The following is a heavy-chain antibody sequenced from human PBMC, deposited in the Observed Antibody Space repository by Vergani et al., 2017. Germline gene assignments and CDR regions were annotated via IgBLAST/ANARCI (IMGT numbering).Heavy chain of an antibody. J-gene: IGHJ6*02. CDR1: GFTFNTYA. CDR2: ISGSGGLT. D-gene: IGHD5-12*01. CDR3: AKANPRNSGYDYLYYYHAMDV. V-gene: IGHV3-23*01. Sequence: EVQLLESGGDLVQPGGSLRLSCAASGFTFNTYAMNWVRKPPGKGLEWVSGISGSGGLTYYAGSVRGRVTISRDSSKNTLYLQMNSLSAGDTAVYYCAKANPRNSGYDYLYYYHAMDVWGQGTTVTVSS.